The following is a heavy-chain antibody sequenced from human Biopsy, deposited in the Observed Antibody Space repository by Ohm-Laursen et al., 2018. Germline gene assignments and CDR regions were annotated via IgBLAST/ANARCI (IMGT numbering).Heavy chain of an antibody. Sequence: SLRLSCAASGFIFCDYYMSWIRQAPGKGLEWVSNINSVGTIYYADSVRGRFTISRDNAKNSLYLHMNSLRVEDTAVYYCARSVGIMAAPIDYWGQGTLVTVSS. D-gene: IGHD3-16*01. CDR2: INSVGTI. J-gene: IGHJ4*02. CDR1: GFIFCDYY. CDR3: ARSVGIMAAPIDY. V-gene: IGHV3-11*01.